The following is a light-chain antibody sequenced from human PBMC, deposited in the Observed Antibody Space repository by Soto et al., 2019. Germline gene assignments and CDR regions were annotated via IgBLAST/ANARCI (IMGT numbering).Light chain of an antibody. Sequence: DIQMTQSPSAMSVSIGDRVTITCRASQAISSYLAWFQQKSGKVPTRLIYDASTLQSGVPSRFSGSGSGTDFTLTITNVQPADVATYFCLQHDRYPYSFGQGTKL. CDR3: LQHDRYPYS. J-gene: IGKJ2*03. CDR2: DAS. CDR1: QAISSY. V-gene: IGKV1-17*03.